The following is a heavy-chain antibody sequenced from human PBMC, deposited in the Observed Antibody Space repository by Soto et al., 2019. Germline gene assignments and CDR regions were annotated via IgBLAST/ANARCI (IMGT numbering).Heavy chain of an antibody. Sequence: SETLSLTCTVSVGSISSSSYYWGWIRQPPGKGLEWIGSIYYSWSTYYNPSLKSRVTISVDTSKNQFSLKLSSVTAADTAVYYCARLGYSSSWSTYFDYWGQGTMVTVSS. D-gene: IGHD6-13*01. J-gene: IGHJ4*02. CDR1: VGSISSSSYY. CDR3: ARLGYSSSWSTYFDY. CDR2: IYYSWST. V-gene: IGHV4-39*01.